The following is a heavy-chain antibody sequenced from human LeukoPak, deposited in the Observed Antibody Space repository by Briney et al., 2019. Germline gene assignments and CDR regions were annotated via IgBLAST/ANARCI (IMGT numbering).Heavy chain of an antibody. CDR1: GGSIISDHYY. D-gene: IGHD2-21*02. V-gene: IGHV4-39*07. J-gene: IGHJ4*02. CDR2: IYYSGRS. Sequence: SETLSLTCTVSGGSIISDHYYLGWIRQPPGKGLEWIGTIYYSGRSYYNPSLEGRVTMSADTSENQFSLRLNSVTAADTAVYYCARQRGQAGDPVGYWGRGTLVVVSS. CDR3: ARQRGQAGDPVGY.